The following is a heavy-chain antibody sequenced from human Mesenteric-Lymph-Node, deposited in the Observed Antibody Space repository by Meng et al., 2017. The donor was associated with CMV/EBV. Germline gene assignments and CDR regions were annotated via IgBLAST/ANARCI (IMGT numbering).Heavy chain of an antibody. D-gene: IGHD3-3*01. V-gene: IGHV4-39*07. Sequence: SETLSLTCSVSGGSISSYYWGWIRQPPGKGLEWIGCFYSGGSTYYNPSLKSRVSISVDTSKNQLSLKLSSVTAADTAVYYCARDPTITTSNAFDYWGQGTLVTVSS. CDR2: FYSGGST. CDR3: ARDPTITTSNAFDY. J-gene: IGHJ4*02. CDR1: GGSISSYY.